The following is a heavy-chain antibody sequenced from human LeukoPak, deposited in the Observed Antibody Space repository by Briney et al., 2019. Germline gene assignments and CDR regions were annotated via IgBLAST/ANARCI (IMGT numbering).Heavy chain of an antibody. CDR3: ARVGRSRTAAGFGAFDI. D-gene: IGHD6-25*01. Sequence: GGALRLSCAAPGFTFRDYYMSLIRQAPGGGGEGGSYISSSGNPINYADSVKGRFTISRDSAKNSLYLQMNSLRAEDTAVYYCARVGRSRTAAGFGAFDIWGQGTTVTVCS. V-gene: IGHV3-11*01. CDR1: GFTFRDYY. J-gene: IGHJ3*02. CDR2: ISSSGNPI.